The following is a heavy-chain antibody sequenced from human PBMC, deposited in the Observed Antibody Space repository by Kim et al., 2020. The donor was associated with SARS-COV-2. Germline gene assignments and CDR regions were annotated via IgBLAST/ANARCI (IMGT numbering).Heavy chain of an antibody. V-gene: IGHV4-34*01. J-gene: IGHJ6*02. CDR3: ARGGRDYGSGSYFLYYYYYGMDD. CDR1: GGSFSGYY. D-gene: IGHD3-10*01. Sequence: SETLSLTCADYGGSFSGYYWSWIRQPPGKGLEWIGEINHSGSTNYNPSLKSRVTISVDTSKNQFSLKLSSVTAADTAVYYCARGGRDYGSGSYFLYYYYYGMDDWGQGTTVTVSS. CDR2: INHSGST.